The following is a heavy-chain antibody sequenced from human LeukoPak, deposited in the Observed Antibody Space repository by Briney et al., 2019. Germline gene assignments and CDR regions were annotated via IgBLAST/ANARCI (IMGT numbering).Heavy chain of an antibody. CDR2: IYTSGST. Sequence: KPSETLSLTCTVSGGSISSYYWSWIRQPAGKGLEWIGRIYTSGSTNYNPSLKSRVTMSVDTSKNQFSLKLSSVTAADTAVYYCARDTFWSGYYTGHYYYYGMDVWGQGTTVTVSS. D-gene: IGHD3-3*01. V-gene: IGHV4-4*07. J-gene: IGHJ6*02. CDR3: ARDTFWSGYYTGHYYYYGMDV. CDR1: GGSISSYY.